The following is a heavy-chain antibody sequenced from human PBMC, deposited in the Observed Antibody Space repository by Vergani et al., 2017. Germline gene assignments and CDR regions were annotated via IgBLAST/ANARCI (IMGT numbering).Heavy chain of an antibody. CDR3: ARGNYGGKWDAFDI. Sequence: QVQLQQWGAGLLKPSETLSLTCAVYGGSFSGYYWSWIRQPPGKGLEWIGEINHSGSTNYNPSLQSRVTISVDTSKNQFSLKLSSVTAADTAVYYCARGNYGGKWDAFDIWGQGTMVTVSS. D-gene: IGHD4-23*01. CDR2: INHSGST. J-gene: IGHJ3*02. V-gene: IGHV4-34*01. CDR1: GGSFSGYY.